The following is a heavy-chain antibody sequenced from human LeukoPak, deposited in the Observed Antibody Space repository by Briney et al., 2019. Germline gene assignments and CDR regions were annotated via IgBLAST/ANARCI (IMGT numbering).Heavy chain of an antibody. D-gene: IGHD3-22*01. CDR2: ISSISSYI. CDR1: GFTFSSYS. CDR3: ARDPNYYDSRDSSAFDI. J-gene: IGHJ3*02. V-gene: IGHV3-21*01. Sequence: TGGSLRLSCAASGFTFSSYSMNWVRQAPGKGLEWVSSISSISSYIYYADSVKGRFTISRDNAKNSLYLQMNSLRAEDTAVYYCARDPNYYDSRDSSAFDIWGQGTMVTVSS.